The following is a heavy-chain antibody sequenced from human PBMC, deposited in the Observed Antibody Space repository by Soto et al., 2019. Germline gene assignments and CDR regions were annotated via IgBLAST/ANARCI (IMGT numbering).Heavy chain of an antibody. CDR2: ISSNGGST. D-gene: IGHD3-9*01. Sequence: GGSLRLSCAASGFTFSSYAMHWVRQAPGKGLEYVSAISSNGGSTYYANSVKGRFTISGDNSKNTLYLQMGSLRAEDMAVYYCARDGLRYFDWLRRSDYYYYMDVWGKGTTVTVSS. CDR3: ARDGLRYFDWLRRSDYYYYMDV. J-gene: IGHJ6*03. CDR1: GFTFSSYA. V-gene: IGHV3-64*01.